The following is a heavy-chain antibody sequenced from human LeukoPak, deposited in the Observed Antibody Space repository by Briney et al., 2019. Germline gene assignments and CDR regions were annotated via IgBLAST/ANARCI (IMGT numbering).Heavy chain of an antibody. Sequence: GGSLRLSCAASGFSFSDAWMSWVRQIPGKGLEWVGRIESKTDGGTTDYAAPVKGRFTISRDDSTNTLYLQMYSLKSEDTAVYYCTTYGSGRKFDYWGQGILVTVSS. J-gene: IGHJ4*02. D-gene: IGHD3-10*01. CDR1: GFSFSDAW. V-gene: IGHV3-15*04. CDR2: IESKTDGGTT. CDR3: TTYGSGRKFDY.